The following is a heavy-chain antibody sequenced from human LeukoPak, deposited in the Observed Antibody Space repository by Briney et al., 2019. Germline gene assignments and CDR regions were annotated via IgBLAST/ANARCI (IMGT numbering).Heavy chain of an antibody. D-gene: IGHD6-13*01. V-gene: IGHV3-48*03. J-gene: IGHJ4*02. CDR2: ISSSGSTI. CDR1: GFTFSSYE. Sequence: GGSLKLSCAASGFTFSSYEMNWVRQAPGKGLEWVSYISSSGSTIYYADSVKGRFTISRDNAKNSLYLQMNSLRAEDTAVYYCAREGSSWSEGRLWYFDYWGQGTLVTVSS. CDR3: AREGSSWSEGRLWYFDY.